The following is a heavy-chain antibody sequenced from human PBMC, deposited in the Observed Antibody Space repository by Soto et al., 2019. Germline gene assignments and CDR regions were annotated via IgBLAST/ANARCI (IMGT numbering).Heavy chain of an antibody. CDR3: ARHSDTAMVTVHY. CDR2: IYYSGST. V-gene: IGHV4-39*01. J-gene: IGHJ4*02. Sequence: PSETLSLTCTLSGGSISSSSYYWGWIRQPPGKGLEWIGSIYYSGSTYYNPSLKSRVTISVDTSKNQFSLKLSSVTAADTAVYNCARHSDTAMVTVHYWGQGTLVTVSS. D-gene: IGHD5-18*01. CDR1: GGSISSSSYY.